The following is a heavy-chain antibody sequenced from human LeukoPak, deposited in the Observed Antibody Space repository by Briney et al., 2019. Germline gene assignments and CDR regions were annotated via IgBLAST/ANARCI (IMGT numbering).Heavy chain of an antibody. V-gene: IGHV4-38-2*01. J-gene: IGHJ3*02. CDR2: IYHSGST. CDR3: ARHAVGYYYDRSGYYSAFDI. CDR1: GYSISSGYY. Sequence: SETLSLTCAVSGYSISSGYYWGWIRQPPGKGLEWIGNIYHSGSTYYNPSLKIRVTISVDTSKNLFSLKLSSVTAADTAVYYCARHAVGYYYDRSGYYSAFDIWGQGTMVTVSS. D-gene: IGHD3-22*01.